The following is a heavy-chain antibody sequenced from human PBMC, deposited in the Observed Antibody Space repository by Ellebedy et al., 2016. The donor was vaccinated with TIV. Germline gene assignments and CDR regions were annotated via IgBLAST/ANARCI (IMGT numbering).Heavy chain of an antibody. Sequence: SETLSLXXAVYGGSFSGYYWSWIRQPPGKGLEWIGEINHSGSTNYNPSLKSRVTISVDTSKNQFSLKLSSVTAADTAVYYCARETGRDGYNYYYGMDVWGQGTTVTVSS. V-gene: IGHV4-34*01. J-gene: IGHJ6*02. CDR2: INHSGST. CDR1: GGSFSGYY. D-gene: IGHD5-24*01. CDR3: ARETGRDGYNYYYGMDV.